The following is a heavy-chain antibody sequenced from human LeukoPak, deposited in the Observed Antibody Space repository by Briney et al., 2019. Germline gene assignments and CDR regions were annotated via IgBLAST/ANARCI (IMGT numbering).Heavy chain of an antibody. Sequence: PSETLSLTCTVSGYSISSGYYWGWIRQPPGKGLEWIGSIYHSGSTYYNPSLKSRVTISVDTSKNQFSLKLSSVTAADTAVYYCARGRGVKYNSDRIYSFDYWGQGTLVTVSS. CDR3: ARGRGVKYNSDRIYSFDY. V-gene: IGHV4-38-2*02. J-gene: IGHJ4*02. D-gene: IGHD1-1*01. CDR2: IYHSGST. CDR1: GYSISSGYY.